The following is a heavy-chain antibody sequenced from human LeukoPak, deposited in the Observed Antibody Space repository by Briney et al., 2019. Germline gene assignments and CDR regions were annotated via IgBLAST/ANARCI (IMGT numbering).Heavy chain of an antibody. CDR2: ISHDGSSK. J-gene: IGHJ6*02. V-gene: IGHV3-30*04. CDR3: ARNNDMDV. D-gene: IGHD1/OR15-1a*01. Sequence: GRSLRLSCAASGFTFSTYAMHWVRQAPGKGLDWVAVISHDGSSKYNADSVKGRFTISRDTAKNSLYLQMNNLRAEDTALYYCARNNDMDVWGQGTTVIVSS. CDR1: GFTFSTYA.